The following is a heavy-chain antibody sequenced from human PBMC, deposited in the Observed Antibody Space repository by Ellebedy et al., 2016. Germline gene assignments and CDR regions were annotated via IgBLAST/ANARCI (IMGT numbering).Heavy chain of an antibody. CDR3: ARVLRSSIRAANFDY. CDR2: INHSGST. Sequence: GSLRLSXAVYGGSFSGYYWSWIRQPPGKGLEWIGEINHSGSTNYNPSLKSRVTISVDTSKNQFSLKLSSVTAADTAVYYCARVLRSSIRAANFDYWGQGTLVTVSS. CDR1: GGSFSGYY. D-gene: IGHD2-21*01. J-gene: IGHJ4*02. V-gene: IGHV4-34*01.